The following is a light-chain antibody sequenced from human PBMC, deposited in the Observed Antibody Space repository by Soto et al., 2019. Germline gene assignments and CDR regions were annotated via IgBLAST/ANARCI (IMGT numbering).Light chain of an antibody. Sequence: QSALTQPASVSGSPGQSITISCTGTSSDVGGYNYVSWDQQHAGKAPKLMIYDVSNRPSGVSNRFSGSKSGNTGALTISGLEAEDEADDYCSSYITSSTTAVFGGGTQLTVL. CDR2: DVS. CDR1: SSDVGGYNY. V-gene: IGLV2-14*01. CDR3: SSYITSSTTAV. J-gene: IGLJ7*01.